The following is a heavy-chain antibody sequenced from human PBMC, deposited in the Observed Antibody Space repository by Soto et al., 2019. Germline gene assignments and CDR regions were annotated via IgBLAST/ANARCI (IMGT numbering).Heavy chain of an antibody. V-gene: IGHV1-8*01. D-gene: IGHD3-9*01. CDR2: MNPNSGNT. Sequence: ASVKVSCKASGYTFTSYDINWVRQATGQGLEWMGWMNPNSGNTGYAQKFQGRVTMTRNTSISTAYMELSSLRSEDTAVYYGARGGWSSLTYYDYYYGMDVPAQRTTVTVSS. CDR3: ARGGWSSLTYYDYYYGMDV. CDR1: GYTFTSYD. J-gene: IGHJ6*02.